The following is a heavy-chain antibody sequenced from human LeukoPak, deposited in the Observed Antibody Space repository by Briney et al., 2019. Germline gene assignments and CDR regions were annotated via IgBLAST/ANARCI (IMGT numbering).Heavy chain of an antibody. CDR3: ARMYSSSWYTYYYYYMDV. V-gene: IGHV1-18*01. D-gene: IGHD6-13*01. CDR1: GYTFTSYG. CDR2: ISAYNGNT. Sequence: VASVKVSCKASGYTFTSYGISWVRQAPGQGLEWMGCISAYNGNTNYAQKLQGRITMTTDTSTSTAYMELRSLRSDDTAVYYCARMYSSSWYTYYYYYMDVWGKGTTVTVSS. J-gene: IGHJ6*03.